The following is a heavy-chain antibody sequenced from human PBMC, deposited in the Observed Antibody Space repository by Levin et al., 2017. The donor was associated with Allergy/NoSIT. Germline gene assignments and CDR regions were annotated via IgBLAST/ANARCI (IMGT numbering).Heavy chain of an antibody. J-gene: IGHJ6*02. CDR3: ARTRPLPPDGHYGMDV. Sequence: SQTLSLTCSVSGDSITSSHWSWIRQPPRKGLEWIGYIYYNGSTYYNPSLKSRVTISLDTSKTQFSLKLTSVTAADTAVFYCARTRPLPPDGHYGMDVWGQGTTVIVSS. CDR2: IYYNGST. D-gene: IGHD4-17*01. V-gene: IGHV4-59*01. CDR1: GDSITSSH.